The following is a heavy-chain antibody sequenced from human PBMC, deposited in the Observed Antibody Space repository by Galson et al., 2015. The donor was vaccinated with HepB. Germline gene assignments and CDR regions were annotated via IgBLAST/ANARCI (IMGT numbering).Heavy chain of an antibody. D-gene: IGHD5-12*01. CDR1: GAFISRSSYY. J-gene: IGHJ5*02. CDR3: VRGQGGYSEYGLNWFDP. Sequence: SETLSLTCSVSGAFISRSSYYWGWIRQPPGKGLEWIGSVLSSGSTYYNPSLRSRVSMSVDTSKNQFSMRLFSVTTADTAVDYCVRGQGGYSEYGLNWFDPWGQGILVTVSS. CDR2: VLSSGST. V-gene: IGHV4-39*07.